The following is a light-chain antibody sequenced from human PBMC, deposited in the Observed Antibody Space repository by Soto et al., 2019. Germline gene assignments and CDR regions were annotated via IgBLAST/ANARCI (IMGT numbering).Light chain of an antibody. J-gene: IGLJ1*01. CDR2: DVS. CDR1: SCDVGGYNY. CDR3: NSYTSSSTYV. V-gene: IGLV2-14*01. Sequence: QSVLTQPASVSGSPGQSITISCTGTSCDVGGYNYVSWYQQHPGKAPKLMIYDVSNRPSGVSNRFSGSKSGNTASLTISGLQAEDEADYYCNSYTSSSTYVFGTGTKVTVL.